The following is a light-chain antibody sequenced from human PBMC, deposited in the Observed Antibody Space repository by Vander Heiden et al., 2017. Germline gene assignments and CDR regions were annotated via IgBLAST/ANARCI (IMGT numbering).Light chain of an antibody. Sequence: QSVLTQQPSACVAPEQRVTIACTGSSSNIGAGYDVHWYQQLPGTAPKLLIYGNSNRPSGVPDRFSGSKSGTSASLAITGLQAEDEADYYCQSYDSSLSGLYVFGTGTKVTVL. CDR3: QSYDSSLSGLYV. CDR1: SSNIGAGYD. V-gene: IGLV1-40*01. CDR2: GNS. J-gene: IGLJ1*01.